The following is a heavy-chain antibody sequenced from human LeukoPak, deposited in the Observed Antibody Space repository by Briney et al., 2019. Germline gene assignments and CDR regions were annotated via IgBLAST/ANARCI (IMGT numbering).Heavy chain of an antibody. V-gene: IGHV1-24*01. CDR1: GYTLSELS. Sequence: ASVKVSCKVSGYTLSELSMHWVRQPPGKGLEWMGGSDPDTGEALYAQKFQGRVTMTTDTSMSTAYMELSRLTSDDTAVYYCARAGGRSWFDPWGQGTLVTVSS. J-gene: IGHJ5*02. CDR2: SDPDTGEA. CDR3: ARAGGRSWFDP.